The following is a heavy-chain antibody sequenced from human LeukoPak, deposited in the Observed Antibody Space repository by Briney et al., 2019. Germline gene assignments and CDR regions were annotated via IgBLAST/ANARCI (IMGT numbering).Heavy chain of an antibody. CDR1: GYTFTDYY. CDR3: ARDLRAYCGGDCPSSY. V-gene: IGHV1-2*02. D-gene: IGHD2-21*02. Sequence: ASVKVSCKASGYTFTDYYMHWVRQAPGQGLEWMGWINPNSGGTNYARKFQGRVTMTRDTSISTAYMELSRLRSDDTAVYYCARDLRAYCGGDCPSSYWGQGTLVTVSS. J-gene: IGHJ4*02. CDR2: INPNSGGT.